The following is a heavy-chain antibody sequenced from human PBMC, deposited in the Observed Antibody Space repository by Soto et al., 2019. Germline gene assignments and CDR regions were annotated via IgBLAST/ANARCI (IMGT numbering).Heavy chain of an antibody. CDR1: GFTFSSYG. V-gene: IGHV3-30*18. D-gene: IGHD2-2*01. J-gene: IGHJ4*02. CDR3: AEDPRCISTSCYAYFDY. Sequence: QVQLVESGGGVVQPGRSLRLSCAASGFTFSSYGMHWVRQAPGKGLEWVAVISYDGSNKYYADSVKGRFTISRDNSKSTLYLQMNSLRAEDTAVYYCAEDPRCISTSCYAYFDYWGQGTLVTVSS. CDR2: ISYDGSNK.